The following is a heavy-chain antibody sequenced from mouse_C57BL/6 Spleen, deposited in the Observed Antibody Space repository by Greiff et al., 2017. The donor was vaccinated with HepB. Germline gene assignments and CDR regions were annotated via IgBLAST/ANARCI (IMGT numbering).Heavy chain of an antibody. CDR1: GYTFTDYY. D-gene: IGHD2-3*01. Sequence: VQLQQSGPELVKPGASVKISCKASGYTFTDYYMNWVKQSHGKSLEWIGDINPNNGGTSYNQKFKGKATLTVDKSSSTAYMELRSLTSEDSAVYYCARIGDGAWFAYWGQGTLVTVSA. V-gene: IGHV1-26*01. CDR3: ARIGDGAWFAY. CDR2: INPNNGGT. J-gene: IGHJ3*01.